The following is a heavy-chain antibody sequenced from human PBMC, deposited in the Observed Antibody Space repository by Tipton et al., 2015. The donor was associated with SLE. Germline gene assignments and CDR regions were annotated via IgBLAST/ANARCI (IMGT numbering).Heavy chain of an antibody. D-gene: IGHD1-26*01. CDR1: GGSIISNNW. V-gene: IGHV4-4*02. Sequence: TLSLTCAVSGGSIISNNWWSWVRQPPGKGLEWIGRVYHTGSTNYNPSLKSRVTISMDKSNNEFSLKLTSVTAADTAVYYCAREARYSGSYYKWFDTWGQGILVTVSP. CDR2: VYHTGST. J-gene: IGHJ5*02. CDR3: AREARYSGSYYKWFDT.